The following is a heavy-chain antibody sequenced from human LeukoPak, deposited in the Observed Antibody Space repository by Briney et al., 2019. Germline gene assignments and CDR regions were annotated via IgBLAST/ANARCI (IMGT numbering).Heavy chain of an antibody. CDR3: AREGRYYYDSSGYYTNIDY. D-gene: IGHD3-22*01. V-gene: IGHV1-46*01. CDR1: GYTFTSYY. J-gene: IGHJ4*02. CDR2: INPSGGST. Sequence: GASVKVSCKASGYTFTSYYMHWVRQAPGQGLEWMGIINPSGGSTSYAQKFQGRVTMTRDTSTSTVYMELSSLRSDDTAVYYCAREGRYYYDSSGYYTNIDYWGQGTLVTVSS.